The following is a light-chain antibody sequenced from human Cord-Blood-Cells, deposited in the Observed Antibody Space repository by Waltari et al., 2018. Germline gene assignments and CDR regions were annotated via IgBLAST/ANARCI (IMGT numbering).Light chain of an antibody. CDR2: AAS. J-gene: IGKJ1*01. CDR1: QSISSY. V-gene: IGKV1-39*01. Sequence: DIQMTQSPSSLSASVGDRVTITCRASQSISSYLNWYQQKPGKAPKLLIYAASSLQSGVPSRFSGSGSGTDFTLTFSSLQPEDFETYYCQQSYSTPQTFGQGTKVEIK. CDR3: QQSYSTPQT.